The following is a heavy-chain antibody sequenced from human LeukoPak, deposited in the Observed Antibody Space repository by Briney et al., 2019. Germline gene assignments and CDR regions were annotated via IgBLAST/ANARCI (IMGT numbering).Heavy chain of an antibody. CDR3: ARGWTYYYDSSGYYYGV. Sequence: SQTLSLTCTVSGGSISSGDYYWSWIRQPPGTGLEWIGYIYYSGSTYYNPSLKSRVTISVDTSKNQFSLKPSSVTAADTAVYYCARGWTYYYDSSGYYYGVWGQGTLVTVSS. V-gene: IGHV4-30-4*01. CDR2: IYYSGST. CDR1: GGSISSGDYY. J-gene: IGHJ4*02. D-gene: IGHD3-22*01.